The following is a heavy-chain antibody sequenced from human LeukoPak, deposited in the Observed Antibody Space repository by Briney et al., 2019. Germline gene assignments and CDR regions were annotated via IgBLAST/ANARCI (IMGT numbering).Heavy chain of an antibody. Sequence: SETLSLTCTVPGGSISSTSHYWGWIRHSPGKGLEWIGTVYYSGSTYYNPSLKSRVTVSVDTSKNRFSLRLNSVTAADTAVYYCARHDLALMIYGKEGTPNYFGHWGQGTLVTVSS. D-gene: IGHD2-8*01. CDR1: GGSISSTSHY. CDR2: VYYSGST. V-gene: IGHV4-39*01. J-gene: IGHJ4*02. CDR3: ARHDLALMIYGKEGTPNYFGH.